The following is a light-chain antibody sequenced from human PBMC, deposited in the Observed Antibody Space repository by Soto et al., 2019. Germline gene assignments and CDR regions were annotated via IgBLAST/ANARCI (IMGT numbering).Light chain of an antibody. CDR1: QSISYR. Sequence: DIQMTQSPSTLSASVGDRVTITCRASQSISYRLAWYQQKPGKAPKLLIYDASSLQSGVPSRFSGIGSGTEFTLTISSLQPDDFATYYCQQYNSHWTFGQGTKVDIK. CDR2: DAS. V-gene: IGKV1-5*01. CDR3: QQYNSHWT. J-gene: IGKJ1*01.